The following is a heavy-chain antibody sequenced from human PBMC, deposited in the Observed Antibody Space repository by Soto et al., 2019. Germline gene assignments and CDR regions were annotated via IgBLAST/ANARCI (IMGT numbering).Heavy chain of an antibody. CDR1: GDSISSGDYY. CDR2: IYHSGST. J-gene: IGHJ4*02. V-gene: IGHV4-30-2*01. CDR3: ARAGGLGAVAVDY. Sequence: PSETLSLTCTVSGDSISSGDYYWSWIRQPPGKGLEWIGYIYHSGSTYYNPSLKSRVTISVDRSKNQFSLKLSSVTAADTAVYYCARAGGLGAVAVDYWGQGTLVTVSS. D-gene: IGHD6-19*01.